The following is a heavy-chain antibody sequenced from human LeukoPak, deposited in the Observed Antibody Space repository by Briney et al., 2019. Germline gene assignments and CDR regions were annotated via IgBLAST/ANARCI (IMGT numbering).Heavy chain of an antibody. V-gene: IGHV3-30*18. Sequence: GRSLRLSCAASGSTFSSYGMHWVRQAPGKGLEWVAVISYDGSNKYYADSVKGRFTISRDNSKNTLYLQMNSLRAEDTAVYYCAKLWFGENKGDDAFDIWGQGTMVTVSS. CDR1: GSTFSSYG. D-gene: IGHD3-10*01. CDR3: AKLWFGENKGDDAFDI. J-gene: IGHJ3*02. CDR2: ISYDGSNK.